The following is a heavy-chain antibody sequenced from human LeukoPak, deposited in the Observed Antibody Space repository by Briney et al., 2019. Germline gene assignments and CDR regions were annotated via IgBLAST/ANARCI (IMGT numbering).Heavy chain of an antibody. CDR3: ARDREDCSGGSCYSLYYYYYMDV. J-gene: IGHJ6*03. CDR2: IYTSGST. V-gene: IGHV4-61*02. D-gene: IGHD2-15*01. Sequence: SQTLSLTCTVSGGSISSGSYYWSWIRQPAGKGLEWIGRIYTSGSTNYNPSLKSRVTISVDTSKNQFSLKLSSVTAADTAVYYCARDREDCSGGSCYSLYYYYYMDVWGKGTTVTISS. CDR1: GGSISSGSYY.